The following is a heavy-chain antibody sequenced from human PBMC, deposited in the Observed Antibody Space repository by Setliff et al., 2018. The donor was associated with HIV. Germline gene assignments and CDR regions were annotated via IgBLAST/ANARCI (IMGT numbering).Heavy chain of an antibody. J-gene: IGHJ4*02. D-gene: IGHD3-10*01. CDR2: INHSGST. Sequence: PSETLSLTCAVYGGSFSGYYWSWIRQPPGKGLEWIGEINHSGSTNYNPSLKSRVTISVDTSKNQFSLKLSSVTAADTAVYYCARGRFHRLHRPYSGSGSLGIQYFDYWGQGTLVTVSS. CDR1: GGSFSGYY. V-gene: IGHV4-34*01. CDR3: ARGRFHRLHRPYSGSGSLGIQYFDY.